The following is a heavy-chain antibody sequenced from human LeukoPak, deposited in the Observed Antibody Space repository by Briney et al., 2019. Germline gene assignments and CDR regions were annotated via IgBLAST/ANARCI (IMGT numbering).Heavy chain of an antibody. Sequence: PGGSLRLSCAASGFTFSSYSMNWVRQAPGKGLEWVSSISSSSSYIYYADSVKGRFTISRDNAKNSLYLQMNGLRAEDTAVYYCASSSGSYVAYWGQGTLVTVSS. CDR2: ISSSSSYI. D-gene: IGHD1-26*01. CDR1: GFTFSSYS. J-gene: IGHJ4*02. CDR3: ASSSGSYVAY. V-gene: IGHV3-21*01.